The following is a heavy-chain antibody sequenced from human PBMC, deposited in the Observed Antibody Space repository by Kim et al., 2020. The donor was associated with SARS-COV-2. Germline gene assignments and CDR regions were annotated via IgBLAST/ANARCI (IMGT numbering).Heavy chain of an antibody. D-gene: IGHD3-22*01. CDR3: ARLKYDSSGYYYDY. V-gene: IGHV1-18*01. J-gene: IGHJ4*02. Sequence: AQKLQGRVTMTTDTSTSTAYMELRSLRSDDTAVYYCARLKYDSSGYYYDYWGQGTLVTVSS.